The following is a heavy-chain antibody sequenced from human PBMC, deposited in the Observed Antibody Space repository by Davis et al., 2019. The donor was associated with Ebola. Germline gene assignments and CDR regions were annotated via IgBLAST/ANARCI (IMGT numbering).Heavy chain of an antibody. CDR2: ISSSSSYI. J-gene: IGHJ6*02. CDR3: ARADYGSGLRRLYYYYYGMDV. Sequence: GESLKISCAASGFTFSSYSMNWVRQAPGKGLEWVSSISSSSSYIYYADSVKGRFTISRDNAKNSLYLQMNSLRAEDTAVYYCARADYGSGLRRLYYYYYGMDVWGQGTTVTVSS. CDR1: GFTFSSYS. V-gene: IGHV3-21*01. D-gene: IGHD3-10*01.